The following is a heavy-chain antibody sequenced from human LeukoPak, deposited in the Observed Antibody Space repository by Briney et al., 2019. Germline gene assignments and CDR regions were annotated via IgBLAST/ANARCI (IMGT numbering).Heavy chain of an antibody. D-gene: IGHD5-18*01. J-gene: IGHJ4*02. Sequence: SETLSLTCAVYGGSFSGYYWSWIRQPPGKGLEWIGSIYYSGSTYYNPSLKSRVTISVDTSKNQFSLKLSSVTAADTAVYYCARDREYSYGGFDYWGQGTLVTVSS. CDR3: ARDREYSYGGFDY. CDR2: IYYSGST. CDR1: GGSFSGYY. V-gene: IGHV4-34*01.